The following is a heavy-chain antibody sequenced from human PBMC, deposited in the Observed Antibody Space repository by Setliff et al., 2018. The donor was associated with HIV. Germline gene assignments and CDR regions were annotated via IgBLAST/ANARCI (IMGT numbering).Heavy chain of an antibody. Sequence: GASVKVSCKASGYTFSSYGISWVRQAPGQGLEWMGWISGYNGNTKYVQKLQGRVTMTTDTSTRTVYMELRRLRHYDTAEYFCARVPYRSAWFSGGHDAFDVWGQGTMVTVSS. CDR1: GYTFSSYG. V-gene: IGHV1-18*01. CDR3: ARVPYRSAWFSGGHDAFDV. CDR2: ISGYNGNT. D-gene: IGHD6-19*01. J-gene: IGHJ3*01.